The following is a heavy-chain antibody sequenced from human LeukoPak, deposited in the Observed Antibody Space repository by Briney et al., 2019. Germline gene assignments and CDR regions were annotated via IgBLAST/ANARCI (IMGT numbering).Heavy chain of an antibody. CDR1: GYTFTSYA. Sequence: ASVKVSCKASGYTFTSYAMHWVRQAPGQGLEWMGWITPSGGTNYPQKFRGRVAITRDTSITTAYMDLSRLTSDDTAVYYCARDRYVDGFAHFDYWGQGALVTVSS. CDR3: ARDRYVDGFAHFDY. V-gene: IGHV1-2*02. J-gene: IGHJ4*02. CDR2: ITPSGGT. D-gene: IGHD5-24*01.